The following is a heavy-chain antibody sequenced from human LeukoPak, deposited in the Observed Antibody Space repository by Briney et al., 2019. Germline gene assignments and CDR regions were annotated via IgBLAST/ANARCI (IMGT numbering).Heavy chain of an antibody. D-gene: IGHD6-6*01. CDR1: GYTFTGYY. V-gene: IGHV1-2*02. CDR3: ATYSNSTLQFFYGLDV. CDR2: INPNSGGT. J-gene: IGHJ6*02. Sequence: ASVKVSCKASGYTFTGYYMHWVRQAPGQGLEWMGWINPNSGGTNYAQKFEGRVTMTRGTFISTAYMALSKLRSDGTAGYYIATYSNSTLQFFYGLDVWGQGTTVTVSS.